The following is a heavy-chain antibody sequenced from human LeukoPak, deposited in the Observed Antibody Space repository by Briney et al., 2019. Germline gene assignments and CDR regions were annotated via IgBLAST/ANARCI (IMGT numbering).Heavy chain of an antibody. Sequence: PGGSLRLSCAASGFTFSSYGMHWVRQAPGKGLEWVAVISYDGSNKYYADSVKGRFTISRDNSKNTLYLQMNSLRAEDTAVYYCAKGPTPYYYGSGSYLGYWGQGTLVTVSS. CDR1: GFTFSSYG. CDR3: AKGPTPYYYGSGSYLGY. D-gene: IGHD3-10*01. CDR2: ISYDGSNK. J-gene: IGHJ4*02. V-gene: IGHV3-30*18.